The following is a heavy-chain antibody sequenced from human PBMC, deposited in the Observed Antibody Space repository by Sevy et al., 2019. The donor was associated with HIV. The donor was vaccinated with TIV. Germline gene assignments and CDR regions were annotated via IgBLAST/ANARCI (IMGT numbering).Heavy chain of an antibody. Sequence: GGSLRLSCAASGFTFSNYGIHWVRQAPGKGLEWLAFISFDGSDKYYADSVKGRFTISREDSKNTLYLHLNSLRVEDTAVYYCAKTRYHYHIIGFFGGTFVPDYWGHGTLVTVSS. V-gene: IGHV3-30*18. J-gene: IGHJ4*01. CDR2: ISFDGSDK. CDR1: GFTFSNYG. D-gene: IGHD3-22*01. CDR3: AKTRYHYHIIGFFGGTFVPDY.